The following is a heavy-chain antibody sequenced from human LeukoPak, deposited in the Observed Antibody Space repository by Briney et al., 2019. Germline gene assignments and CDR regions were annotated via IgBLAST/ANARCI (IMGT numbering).Heavy chain of an antibody. V-gene: IGHV1-8*03. CDR1: VYTFTSYD. CDR3: ARVGIVVVPAAPGPFYYYYYMDV. Sequence: ASVKVSCKASVYTFTSYDINWVRQATGQGLEWMGWMNPNSGNTGYAQKFQGRVTITRNTSISTAYMELSSLRSEDTAVYYCARVGIVVVPAAPGPFYYYYYMDVWGKGTTVTVSS. CDR2: MNPNSGNT. D-gene: IGHD2-2*03. J-gene: IGHJ6*03.